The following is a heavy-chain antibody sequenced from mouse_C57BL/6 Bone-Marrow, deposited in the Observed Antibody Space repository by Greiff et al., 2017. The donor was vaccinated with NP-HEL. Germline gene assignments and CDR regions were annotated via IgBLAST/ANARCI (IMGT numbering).Heavy chain of an antibody. D-gene: IGHD4-1*01. CDR2: IYPGDGDT. CDR1: GYAFSSSW. CDR3: ARVDWDRYYFDY. Sequence: VQLVESGPELVKPGASVKISCKASGYAFSSSWMNWVKQRPGKGLEWIGRIYPGDGDTNYNGKFKGKATLTADKSSSTAYMQLSSLTSEDSAVYFCARVDWDRYYFDYWGQGTTLTVSS. V-gene: IGHV1-82*01. J-gene: IGHJ2*01.